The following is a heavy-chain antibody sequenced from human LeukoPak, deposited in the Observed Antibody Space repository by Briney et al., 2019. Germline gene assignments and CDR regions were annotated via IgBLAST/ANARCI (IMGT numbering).Heavy chain of an antibody. Sequence: QAGGSLRLSCAASGFTVSSNYMSWVRQAPGKGLEWVSVIYSGGSTYYADSVKGRFTISRDNSKNTLYLQMSSLRAEDTAVYYCAGNSSPYYYYGMDAWGQGTTVTVSS. J-gene: IGHJ6*02. D-gene: IGHD6-13*01. CDR1: GFTVSSNY. CDR3: AGNSSPYYYYGMDA. V-gene: IGHV3-66*01. CDR2: IYSGGST.